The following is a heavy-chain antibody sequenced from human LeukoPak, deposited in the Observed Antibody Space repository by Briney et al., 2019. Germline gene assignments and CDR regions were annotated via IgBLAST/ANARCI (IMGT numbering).Heavy chain of an antibody. D-gene: IGHD7-27*01. Sequence: ASVKVSCKASGYTFTDYYIHLVRQAPGQGLEWMGRINPNSGGTNDAQNFQGRVTMTRDTSISTAYMELSRLRSDDTAVYYCARDFPSTPNWELDYWGQGTLVTVSS. CDR1: GYTFTDYY. CDR3: ARDFPSTPNWELDY. J-gene: IGHJ4*02. V-gene: IGHV1-2*06. CDR2: INPNSGGT.